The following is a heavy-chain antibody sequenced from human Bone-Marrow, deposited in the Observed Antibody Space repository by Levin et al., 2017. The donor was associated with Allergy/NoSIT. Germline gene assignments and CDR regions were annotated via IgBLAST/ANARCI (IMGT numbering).Heavy chain of an antibody. Sequence: ASVKVSCKASGYTFTNYDINWVRQASGQGLEWMGWMNPNSGNTAYAQKFQGRVTMTRNSSIRIAYLELSGLTSEDTAVYYCARGPYCSGGRCYGNHDEFDLWGQGTMVTVSS. CDR3: ARGPYCSGGRCYGNHDEFDL. J-gene: IGHJ3*01. D-gene: IGHD2-15*01. CDR1: GYTFTNYD. V-gene: IGHV1-8*01. CDR2: MNPNSGNT.